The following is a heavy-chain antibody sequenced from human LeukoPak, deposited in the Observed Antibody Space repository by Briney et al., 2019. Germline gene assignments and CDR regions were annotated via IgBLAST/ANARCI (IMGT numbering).Heavy chain of an antibody. CDR3: ARDLAYSPHTYYYYSYMDI. D-gene: IGHD4-11*01. J-gene: IGHJ6*03. CDR1: GGSISSGSYY. Sequence: SETLSLTCTVSGGSISSGSYYWSWIRQSAGKGLEWIGRVYASGSTNYNPSLQSRLTMSVDTSKSQFSLKLTSVTAADTAVYYCARDLAYSPHTYYYYSYMDIWGRGTTVTVSS. V-gene: IGHV4-61*02. CDR2: VYASGST.